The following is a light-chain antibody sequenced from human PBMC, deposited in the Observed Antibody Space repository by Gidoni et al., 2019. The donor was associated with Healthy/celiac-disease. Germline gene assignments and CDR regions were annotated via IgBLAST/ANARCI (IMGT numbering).Light chain of an antibody. J-gene: IGKJ4*01. CDR3: QQRSNWPLT. Sequence: EIVLTKSPATMSLSPGERATLTCRASQSVSSYLAWYQQKPGQAPRLLIYHASNRATGIPARFSGSGSGTGFTLTISSLAPEDFAVYYCQQRSNWPLTCGGGTKVEIK. CDR2: HAS. V-gene: IGKV3-11*01. CDR1: QSVSSY.